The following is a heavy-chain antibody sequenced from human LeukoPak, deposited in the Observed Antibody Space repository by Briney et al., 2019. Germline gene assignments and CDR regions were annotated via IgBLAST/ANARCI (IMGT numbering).Heavy chain of an antibody. CDR2: INTYNGNT. J-gene: IGHJ3*02. Sequence: ASVKVSCKASGYTFTGHGISWVRQAPGQGLEWMGWINTYNGNTLYAQKLQGRVTMTTDTSTTTAYMELRSLRSDDTAVYFCARDRRRYCSGGSCSDAFDIWGQGTMVTVSS. CDR3: ARDRRRYCSGGSCSDAFDI. D-gene: IGHD2-15*01. CDR1: GYTFTGHG. V-gene: IGHV1-18*04.